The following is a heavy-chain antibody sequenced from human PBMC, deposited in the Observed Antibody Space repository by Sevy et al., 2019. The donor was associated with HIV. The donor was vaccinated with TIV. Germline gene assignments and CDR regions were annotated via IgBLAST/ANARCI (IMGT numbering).Heavy chain of an antibody. V-gene: IGHV1-18*01. CDR3: AIGLTGYLDV. D-gene: IGHD2-15*01. CDR2: ISPYNFNA. CDR1: GHTLSEYG. Sequence: ASVKVSCKAVGHTLSEYGITWERQAPGQGLEWMGWISPYNFNAKYAQNVQGRVIMTIDTSTNIAYMEMRGLRSDDTAVYYCAIGLTGYLDVWGTGTSVTVSS. J-gene: IGHJ6*04.